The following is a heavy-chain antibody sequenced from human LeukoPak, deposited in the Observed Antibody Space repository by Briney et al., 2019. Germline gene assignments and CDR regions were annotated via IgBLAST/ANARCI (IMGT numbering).Heavy chain of an antibody. D-gene: IGHD3-10*01. CDR2: IHYSGST. CDR3: ARGWAGGSVNFYTGSYFDY. Sequence: SETLSLTCTVSGVSISGYYWSWIRQPPEKGLEWIGNIHYSGSTKYNPSLKSRVTISVDTSKNQFSLKLNSVTAADTAVYYCARGWAGGSVNFYTGSYFDYWGQGTLVTVSS. CDR1: GVSISGYY. V-gene: IGHV4-59*08. J-gene: IGHJ4*02.